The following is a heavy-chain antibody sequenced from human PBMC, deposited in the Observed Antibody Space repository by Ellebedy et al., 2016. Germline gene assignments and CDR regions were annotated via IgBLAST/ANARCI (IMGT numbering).Heavy chain of an antibody. J-gene: IGHJ4*02. Sequence: GGSLRLXXAASGFNFSSYGMYWVRQAPGKGLEWVAIISFDDSIKKYVDSVKGRFTISRDNFKNTLYLQMNSLRAEDTAVYYCARDDGWGPPGGIVATIGVDYWGQGTLVTVSS. CDR2: ISFDDSIK. D-gene: IGHD5-12*01. V-gene: IGHV3-30*03. CDR1: GFNFSSYG. CDR3: ARDDGWGPPGGIVATIGVDY.